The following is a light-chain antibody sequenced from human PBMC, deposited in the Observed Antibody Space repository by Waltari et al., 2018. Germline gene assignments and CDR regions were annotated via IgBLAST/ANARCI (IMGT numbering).Light chain of an antibody. CDR3: QQHGSSPCT. V-gene: IGKV3-20*01. Sequence: EIVLTQSPGTLSLSPGERATLPCRASQRVSSSSLAWYQQKPGQAPSLLIYAASRRATGIPGRISGSGAETDFTLKLSSLEPEDFAVYYCQQHGSSPCTFGQGTKVEIK. CDR2: AAS. CDR1: QRVSSSS. J-gene: IGKJ2*02.